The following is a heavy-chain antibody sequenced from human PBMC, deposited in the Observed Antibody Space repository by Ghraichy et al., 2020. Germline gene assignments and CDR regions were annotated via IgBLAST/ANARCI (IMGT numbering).Heavy chain of an antibody. D-gene: IGHD6-13*01. CDR3: AGGYSSSWSVFDY. CDR2: MNPNSGNT. Sequence: ASVKVSCKASGYTFTSYDINWVRQATGQGLEWMGWMNPNSGNTGYAQKFQGRVTMTRNTSISTAYMELSSLRSEDTAVYYCAGGYSSSWSVFDYWGQGTLVTVSS. V-gene: IGHV1-8*01. J-gene: IGHJ4*02. CDR1: GYTFTSYD.